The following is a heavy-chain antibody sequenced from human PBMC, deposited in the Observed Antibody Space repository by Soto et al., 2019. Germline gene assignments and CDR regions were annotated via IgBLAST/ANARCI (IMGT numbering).Heavy chain of an antibody. D-gene: IGHD6-13*01. CDR2: VSDRGST. CDR1: GESFSGYY. Sequence: SETLSLTCGVYGESFSGYYWSWIRQPPGKGLEWIGEVSDRGSTNYNPSLKSRVTISLDTSKNQFSLKLTSVTAADTSLYYCARGGGPIGYYFDRWGQGTLVTVSS. V-gene: IGHV4-34*01. CDR3: ARGGGPIGYYFDR. J-gene: IGHJ4*02.